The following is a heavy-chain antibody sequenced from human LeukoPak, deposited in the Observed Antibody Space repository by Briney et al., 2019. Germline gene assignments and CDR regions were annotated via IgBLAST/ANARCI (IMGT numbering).Heavy chain of an antibody. Sequence: GGSLRLSCTASGFSYSPYWMNWVRQAPGKGLEWVANIKQDGSQAFYLDSVKGRFTISRDNAKNSLYLQMNSLRDEDTAVYYCARDVIYSSGSFDYWGQGALVTVSS. CDR3: ARDVIYSSGSFDY. CDR1: GFSYSPYW. J-gene: IGHJ4*02. D-gene: IGHD3-22*01. V-gene: IGHV3-7*01. CDR2: IKQDGSQA.